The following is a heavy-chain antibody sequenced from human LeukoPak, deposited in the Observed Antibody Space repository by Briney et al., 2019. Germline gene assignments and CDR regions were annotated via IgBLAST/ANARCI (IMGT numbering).Heavy chain of an antibody. J-gene: IGHJ5*02. CDR3: ARALLWFDP. V-gene: IGHV4-59*01. CDR1: GGSISSYY. Sequence: SETLSLTCTVSGGSISSYYWSWIRQPPGKGLEWIGYIYYSGSINYNPSLKSRVTISVDTSKNQFSLKLSSVTAADTAVYYCARALLWFDPWGQGTLVTVSS. CDR2: IYYSGSI. D-gene: IGHD1-26*01.